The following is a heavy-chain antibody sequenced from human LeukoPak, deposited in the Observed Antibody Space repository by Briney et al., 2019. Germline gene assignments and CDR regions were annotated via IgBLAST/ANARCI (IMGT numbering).Heavy chain of an antibody. V-gene: IGHV3-64*02. Sequence: GGSLRLSCAASGFTFSSYAMHWVRQAPGKGLEYVSAISSNGGSTYYADSVKSRFTISRDNSKNTLYLQMGSLRAEDMAVYYCARSNMNGFDYWGQGTLVTVSS. D-gene: IGHD2/OR15-2a*01. CDR3: ARSNMNGFDY. CDR2: ISSNGGST. CDR1: GFTFSSYA. J-gene: IGHJ4*02.